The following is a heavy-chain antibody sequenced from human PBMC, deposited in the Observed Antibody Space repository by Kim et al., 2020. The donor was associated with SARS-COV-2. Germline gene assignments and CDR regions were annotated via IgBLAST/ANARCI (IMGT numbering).Heavy chain of an antibody. CDR3: TRASCSSTSCSPWMDV. D-gene: IGHD2-2*01. Sequence: GGSLRLSCTASGFTFGDYAMSWVRQAPGKGLEWVGFIRSKAYGGTTEYAASVKGRFTISRDDSKSIAYLQMNSLKTEDTAVYYCTRASCSSTSCSPWMDVWGKGTTVTVSS. CDR1: GFTFGDYA. V-gene: IGHV3-49*04. CDR2: IRSKAYGGTT. J-gene: IGHJ6*04.